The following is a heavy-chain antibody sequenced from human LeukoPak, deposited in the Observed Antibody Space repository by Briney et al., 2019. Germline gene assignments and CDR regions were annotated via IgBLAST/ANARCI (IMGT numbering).Heavy chain of an antibody. CDR2: INHSRST. Sequence: SETLSLTCAVYGGSFSGYYWSWIRQPPGKGLEWIGEINHSRSTNYNPSLKSRVTISVDTSKNQFSLKLSSVTAADTAVYYCARGLDSSGSDWGQGTLVTVSS. CDR1: GGSFSGYY. V-gene: IGHV4-34*01. J-gene: IGHJ4*02. D-gene: IGHD3-22*01. CDR3: ARGLDSSGSD.